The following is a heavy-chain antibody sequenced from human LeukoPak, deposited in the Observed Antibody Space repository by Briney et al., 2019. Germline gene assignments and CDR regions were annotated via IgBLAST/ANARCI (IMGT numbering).Heavy chain of an antibody. V-gene: IGHV2-5*01. CDR3: AHTYSSGWYLGY. Sequence: SGPTLVKPTQTLTLTCTFSGFLLSTSGVGVGWIRQPPGKALEWLALIYWNDDKRYSPSLKSRLTITKDTSKNQVVLTMTNMDPVDTATYYCAHTYSSGWYLGYWGQGTLVTVSS. J-gene: IGHJ4*02. D-gene: IGHD6-19*01. CDR1: GFLLSTSGVG. CDR2: IYWNDDK.